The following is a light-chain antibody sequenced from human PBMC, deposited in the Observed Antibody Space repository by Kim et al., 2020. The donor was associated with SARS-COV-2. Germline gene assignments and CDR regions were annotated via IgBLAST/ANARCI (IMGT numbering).Light chain of an antibody. Sequence: QSVLTQPPSVSAAPGHKVSISCSGTTSNIGRNYVSWYQHLPGTAPTLLIYDNYERPSGIPDRFSGSKSGTSATLGITGLQTGDEADYYCGTWDSRLSAVVFGGGTQLTVL. V-gene: IGLV1-51*01. CDR1: TSNIGRNY. CDR3: GTWDSRLSAVV. CDR2: DNY. J-gene: IGLJ2*01.